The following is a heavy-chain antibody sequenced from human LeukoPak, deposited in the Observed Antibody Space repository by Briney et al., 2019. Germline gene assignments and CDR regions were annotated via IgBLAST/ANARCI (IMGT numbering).Heavy chain of an antibody. D-gene: IGHD1-26*01. J-gene: IGHJ4*02. Sequence: ASVKVSFKASGYTFTGYYIHWVRQTPGQGLEWMGLINGNSGGTNYAQRFQGRVTMTRDTSISTAYMELSRLSSDDTAVYYCARDFSGSYDYWGQGTLVTVSS. CDR3: ARDFSGSYDY. CDR2: INGNSGGT. CDR1: GYTFTGYY. V-gene: IGHV1-2*02.